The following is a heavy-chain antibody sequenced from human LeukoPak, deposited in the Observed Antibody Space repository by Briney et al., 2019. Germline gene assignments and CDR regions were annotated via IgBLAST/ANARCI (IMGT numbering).Heavy chain of an antibody. CDR3: ASPQVAHDAFDI. CDR2: IIPIFGTA. V-gene: IGHV1-69*05. CDR1: GGTFSSYA. Sequence: ASVKVSCKASGGTFSSYAISWVRQAPGQGLEWMGRIIPIFGTANYAQKFQCRVTITTDESTGTAYMELSSLRSEDTAVYYCASPQVAHDAFDIWGQGTMVTVSS. J-gene: IGHJ3*02. D-gene: IGHD2-15*01.